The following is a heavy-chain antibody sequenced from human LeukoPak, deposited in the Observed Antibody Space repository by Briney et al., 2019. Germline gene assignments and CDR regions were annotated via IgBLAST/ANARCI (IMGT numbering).Heavy chain of an antibody. Sequence: SETLSLTCTVSGDSISDYYWSWIRQPAGKGLEWIGRIYTSGSTNHNPSLKTRVTMSVDTSKNQFSLKLSSVTAADTAVYYCARGLYNSGWFIDSWGQGTLVTVSS. CDR3: ARGLYNSGWFIDS. V-gene: IGHV4-4*07. D-gene: IGHD6-19*01. CDR2: IYTSGST. CDR1: GDSISDYY. J-gene: IGHJ4*02.